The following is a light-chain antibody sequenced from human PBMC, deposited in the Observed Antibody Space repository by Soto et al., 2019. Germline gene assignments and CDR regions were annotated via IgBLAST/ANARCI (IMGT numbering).Light chain of an antibody. CDR1: SSDVGGYNY. Sequence: QSVLAQRAAVSGSPGQSITISCTGTSSDVGGYNYVSWYQQHPGKAPKLMIYDVSNRPSGVSNRFSGSKSGNTASLTISGLQAEDEADYYCSSYTSSSTLAYVFGTGTKVTVL. CDR2: DVS. J-gene: IGLJ1*01. V-gene: IGLV2-14*01. CDR3: SSYTSSSTLAYV.